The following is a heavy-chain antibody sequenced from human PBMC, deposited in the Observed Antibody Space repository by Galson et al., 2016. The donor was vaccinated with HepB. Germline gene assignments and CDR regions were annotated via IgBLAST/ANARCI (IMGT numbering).Heavy chain of an antibody. CDR1: GGSVSNGTYY. CDR3: ATDAGGGSGNYYRRLDS. CDR2: ISYSGVT. V-gene: IGHV4-61*01. D-gene: IGHD3-10*01. Sequence: SETLSLTCTVSGGSVSNGTYYWYWIRQPPGKGLECIGYISYSGVTNYNPSLKNRVTMSLDTSTNQFSLKLDSVTAADTALYYCATDAGGGSGNYYRRLDSWGQGTLVTVSS. J-gene: IGHJ4*02.